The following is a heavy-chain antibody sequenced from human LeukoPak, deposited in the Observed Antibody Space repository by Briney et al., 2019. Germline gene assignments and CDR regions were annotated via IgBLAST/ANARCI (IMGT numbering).Heavy chain of an antibody. CDR2: IYYSGST. J-gene: IGHJ2*01. CDR3: AAGGTTYWYFDL. V-gene: IGHV4-39*07. D-gene: IGHD1-1*01. Sequence: SETLSLTCTVSGGSISSSSYYWGWIRQPPGKGLEWIGYIYYSGSTYYNPSLKSRVTMSVDTSKNQFSLKLSSVTAADTAVYYCAAGGTTYWYFDLWGRGTLVTVSS. CDR1: GGSISSSSYY.